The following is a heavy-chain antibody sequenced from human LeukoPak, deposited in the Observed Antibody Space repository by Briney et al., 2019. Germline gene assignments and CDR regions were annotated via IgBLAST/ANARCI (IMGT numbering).Heavy chain of an antibody. D-gene: IGHD3-22*01. V-gene: IGHV1-18*01. J-gene: IGHJ4*02. CDR1: GYTFTSYG. CDR2: MSAYNGNT. Sequence: ASVKVSCKASGYTFTSYGISWVRQAPGQGLEWKGWMSAYNGNTNYAQKLQGRVTMTTDTSTSTAYMELRSLRSDDTAVYYCARDMGIYDSSSPYYFDYWGQGTLVTVSS. CDR3: ARDMGIYDSSSPYYFDY.